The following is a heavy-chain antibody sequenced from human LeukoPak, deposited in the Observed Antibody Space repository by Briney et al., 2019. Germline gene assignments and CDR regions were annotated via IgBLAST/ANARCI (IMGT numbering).Heavy chain of an antibody. CDR3: ARLTTDSTYHSGWFDP. V-gene: IGHV4-39*01. D-gene: IGHD3-22*01. CDR2: IYYSGST. Sequence: SETLSLTCTVSGGSISGDIYYWGWIRQPPGKGLEWLGSIYYSGSTYYNPSLESRVTISVDTSKNQFSLKLSSVTAADTAVYYCARLTTDSTYHSGWFDPWGQGTRVTVSS. CDR1: GGSISGDIYY. J-gene: IGHJ5*02.